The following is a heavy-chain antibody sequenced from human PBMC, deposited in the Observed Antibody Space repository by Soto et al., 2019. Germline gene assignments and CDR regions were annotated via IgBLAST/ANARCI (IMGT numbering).Heavy chain of an antibody. V-gene: IGHV4-31*03. J-gene: IGHJ4*02. CDR2: IYYSGST. D-gene: IGHD6-19*01. Sequence: PSETLSLTCTVSGGSISSGGYYWSWIRQHPGKGLEWIGYIYYSGSTYYNPSLKSRVTISVDTSKNQFSLKLSSVNAADTAVYYCAREAPKYSSGWDRGYLDYWGQGTLVTVSS. CDR3: AREAPKYSSGWDRGYLDY. CDR1: GGSISSGGYY.